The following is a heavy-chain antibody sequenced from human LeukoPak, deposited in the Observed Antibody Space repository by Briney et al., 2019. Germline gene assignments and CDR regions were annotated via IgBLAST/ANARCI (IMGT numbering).Heavy chain of an antibody. CDR2: IYYSGST. CDR1: GGSISSGGYY. Sequence: SETLSLTCTVSGGSISSGGYYWSWIRQHPGKGLEWIGYIYYSGSTYYNPSLKSRVTISVDTSKNQFSLKLSSVTAADTAVYYCARVLDYDILTGFDYWGQGTLVTVSS. V-gene: IGHV4-31*03. D-gene: IGHD3-9*01. J-gene: IGHJ4*02. CDR3: ARVLDYDILTGFDY.